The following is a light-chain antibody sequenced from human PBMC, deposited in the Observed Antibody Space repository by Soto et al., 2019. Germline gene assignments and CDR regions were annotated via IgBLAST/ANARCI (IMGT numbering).Light chain of an antibody. Sequence: QSVLTQPPSASETPGQRVTISCSGSNSNIGSNAVNWYQQLPGTAPKLLIYEVNKRPSGVPDRFSGSKSGTTASLTVSGLQADDGADYYCTSYAGTNNLVFGGGTKLTVL. CDR1: NSNIGSNA. CDR3: TSYAGTNNLV. CDR2: EVN. J-gene: IGLJ2*01. V-gene: IGLV1-44*01.